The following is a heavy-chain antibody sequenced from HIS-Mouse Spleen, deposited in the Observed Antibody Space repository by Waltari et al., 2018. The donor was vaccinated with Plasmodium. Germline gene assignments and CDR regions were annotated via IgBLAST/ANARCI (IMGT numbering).Heavy chain of an antibody. CDR1: GYTFTGYY. CDR3: ARVLGYKAAAGTFVEYFQH. J-gene: IGHJ1*01. CDR2: INPTRGGT. D-gene: IGHD6-13*01. V-gene: IGHV1-2*02. Sequence: QVQLVQSGAEVKKPGASVKVSCKASGYTFTGYYMHWVRPAPGQGLEWMGWINPTRGGTNYAQKFQGRVTMTRDTSISTAYMELSRLRSDDTAVYYCARVLGYKAAAGTFVEYFQHWGQGTLVTVSS.